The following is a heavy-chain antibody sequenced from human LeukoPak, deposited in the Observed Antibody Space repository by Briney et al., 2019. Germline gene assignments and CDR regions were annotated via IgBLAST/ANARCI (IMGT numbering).Heavy chain of an antibody. D-gene: IGHD3-10*01. Sequence: ASVTVSFKSSVYTFTCYYIHWVRRAPGQGLEWMGWINPNSGGKKYAQNFQGRVTMSRETSINTAYMELNRLTSDETAMYYCARVGSGCSYNGAFDIWGQGTVVTVSS. CDR2: INPNSGGK. CDR1: VYTFTCYY. CDR3: ARVGSGCSYNGAFDI. J-gene: IGHJ3*02. V-gene: IGHV1-2*02.